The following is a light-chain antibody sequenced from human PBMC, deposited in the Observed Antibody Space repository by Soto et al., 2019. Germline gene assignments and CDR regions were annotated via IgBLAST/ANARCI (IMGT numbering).Light chain of an antibody. J-gene: IGKJ4*01. Sequence: DIQMTQSPSSLSASVGDTVTITCRASQGIRNYLAWFQQQPGKAPKSLIFAASNLQSGVPSKFTGSGSGTEFTLTISSLQPEDFATYYCQQANSFPLTFGGGTKVDIK. CDR2: AAS. CDR1: QGIRNY. CDR3: QQANSFPLT. V-gene: IGKV1-16*02.